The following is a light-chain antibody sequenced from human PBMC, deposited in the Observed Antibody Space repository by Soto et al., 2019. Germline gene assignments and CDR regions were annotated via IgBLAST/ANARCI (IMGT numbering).Light chain of an antibody. Sequence: QLVLTQSPSASASLGASVKLTCTLSSGHSSYAIAWHQQQPEKGPRFLMRVNSDGSHSRGDGIPDRFSGSSSGAERHLTISGLQSEDEADYYCQTWGTGIRVFGGGTKLTVL. CDR3: QTWGTGIRV. J-gene: IGLJ3*02. CDR1: SGHSSYA. CDR2: VNSDGSH. V-gene: IGLV4-69*01.